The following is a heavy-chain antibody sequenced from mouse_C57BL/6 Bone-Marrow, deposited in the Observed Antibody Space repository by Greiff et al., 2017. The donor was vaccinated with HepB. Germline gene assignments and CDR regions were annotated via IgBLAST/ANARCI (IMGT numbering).Heavy chain of an antibody. CDR1: GYTFTSYW. J-gene: IGHJ2*01. V-gene: IGHV1-55*01. Sequence: QVQLQQPGAELVKPGASVKMSCKASGYTFTSYWITWVKQRPGQGLEWIGEIYPGSGSTNYNEKFKSKATLTVDTSSSTAYMQLSSLTSEDAAVYYCAREVGITTVVAPYFDYWGQGTTLTVSS. D-gene: IGHD1-1*01. CDR3: AREVGITTVVAPYFDY. CDR2: IYPGSGST.